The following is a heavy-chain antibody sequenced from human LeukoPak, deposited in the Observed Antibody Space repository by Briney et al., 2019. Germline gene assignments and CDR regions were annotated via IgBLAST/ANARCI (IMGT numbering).Heavy chain of an antibody. CDR1: GGSISSGSYY. CDR3: ARETKLMGYSSGLGFNY. CDR2: IYTSGST. V-gene: IGHV4-61*02. Sequence: PSETLSLTCTVSGGSISSGSYYWSWIRQPAGKGLEWIGRIYTSGSTNYNPSLKSRVTISADTSKNQLSLNLTSVTAADTAVYYCARETKLMGYSSGLGFNYWGQGTLVTVSS. D-gene: IGHD6-19*01. J-gene: IGHJ4*02.